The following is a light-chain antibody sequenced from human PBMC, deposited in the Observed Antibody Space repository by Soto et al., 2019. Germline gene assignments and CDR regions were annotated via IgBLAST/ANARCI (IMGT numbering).Light chain of an antibody. J-gene: IGKJ5*01. Sequence: EIVLTQSPATLSLSPGERVTLSCRASQSVSSYLVWYQQKPGQAPRLLIYDASNRATGIPARFSGYGSGTDFTLTITSLEPEDFAVYYCQQRSNWPPTVGQGTRLEIK. CDR3: QQRSNWPPT. V-gene: IGKV3-11*01. CDR2: DAS. CDR1: QSVSSY.